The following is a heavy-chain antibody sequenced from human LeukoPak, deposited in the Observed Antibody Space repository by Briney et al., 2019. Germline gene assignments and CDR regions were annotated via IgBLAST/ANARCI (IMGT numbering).Heavy chain of an antibody. CDR1: GFTFSSYE. D-gene: IGHD3-10*02. CDR3: AELGITMIGGV. J-gene: IGHJ6*04. CDR2: IISSGSTI. Sequence: GGSLRLSCAASGFTFSSYETNWVRQAPGKGLEWVSYIISSGSTIYYADSVKGRFTISRDNAKNSLYLQMNSLRAEDTAVYYCAELGITMIGGVWGKGTTVTISS. V-gene: IGHV3-48*03.